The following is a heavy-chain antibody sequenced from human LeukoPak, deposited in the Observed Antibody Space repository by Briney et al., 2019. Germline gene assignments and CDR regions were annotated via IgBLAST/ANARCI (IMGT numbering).Heavy chain of an antibody. CDR2: IDPRDSYT. Sequence: GESLRISCEGSGYTFTSYWITWVRQMPGKGLEWMGRIDPRDSYTKYSPSFRGLVTISVDKSTNTAYLQWNSLKASDSAMYYCARGYASGGYVWGQGTPVTVSS. V-gene: IGHV5-10-1*01. CDR3: ARGYASGGYV. CDR1: GYTFTSYW. J-gene: IGHJ4*02. D-gene: IGHD2-2*01.